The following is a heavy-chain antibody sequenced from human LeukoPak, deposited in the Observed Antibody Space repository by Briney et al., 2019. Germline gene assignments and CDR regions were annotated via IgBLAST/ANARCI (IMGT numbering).Heavy chain of an antibody. J-gene: IGHJ4*02. CDR1: GYSFTSYW. D-gene: IGHD3-22*01. CDR3: ARHSDSSGYPLDY. Sequence: GESLKISCQGSGYSFTSYWIGWVRQMPGKGLEWMGVIYPGDSDTRYSPSLQGQVTISADKSISTAYLQWSSLKASDTAMYYCARHSDSSGYPLDYWGQGTLVTVSS. CDR2: IYPGDSDT. V-gene: IGHV5-51*01.